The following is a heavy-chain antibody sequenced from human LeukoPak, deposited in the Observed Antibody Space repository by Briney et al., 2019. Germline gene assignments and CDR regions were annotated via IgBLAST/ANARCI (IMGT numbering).Heavy chain of an antibody. D-gene: IGHD3-3*01. CDR2: IYYSGST. CDR3: ASLPRSEWSLIGY. CDR1: GGSISSYY. V-gene: IGHV4-59*08. J-gene: IGHJ4*02. Sequence: SETLSLTCTVSGGSISSYYWSWIRQPPGKGPGWIGYIYYSGSTNYNPSLKSRVTISVDTSKNQFSLKLSSVTAADTAVYYCASLPRSEWSLIGYWGQGTLVTVSS.